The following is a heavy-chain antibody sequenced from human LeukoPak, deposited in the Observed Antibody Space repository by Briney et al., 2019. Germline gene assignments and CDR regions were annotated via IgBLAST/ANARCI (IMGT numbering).Heavy chain of an antibody. D-gene: IGHD3-22*01. CDR3: ARVVPLAAGYDRAGYYFDY. V-gene: IGHV1-69*05. Sequence: SVKVSCKASGGTFSSYAISWLRQAPGQGLEWMGGIIPTFGTANYAQKFQGRVTITTDESTSTAYMELSSLRSEDTAVYYCARVVPLAAGYDRAGYYFDYWGQGTLVTVSS. CDR1: GGTFSSYA. CDR2: IIPTFGTA. J-gene: IGHJ4*02.